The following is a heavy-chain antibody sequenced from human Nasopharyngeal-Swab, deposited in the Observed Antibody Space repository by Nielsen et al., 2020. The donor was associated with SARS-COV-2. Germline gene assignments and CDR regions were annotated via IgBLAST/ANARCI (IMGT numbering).Heavy chain of an antibody. CDR3: ARAMTMVVTIPAY. J-gene: IGHJ4*02. V-gene: IGHV1-69*05. Sequence: WVRQAPGQGLEWMGGIIPIFGTANYAQKFQGRVTMTTDTSTSTAYMELRSLRSDDTAVYYCARAMTMVVTIPAYWGQGTLVTVSS. CDR2: IIPIFGTA. D-gene: IGHD4/OR15-4a*01.